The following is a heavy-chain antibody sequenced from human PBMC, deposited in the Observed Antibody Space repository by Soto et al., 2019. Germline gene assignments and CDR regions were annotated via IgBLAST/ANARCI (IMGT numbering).Heavy chain of an antibody. CDR2: IFSNDEK. J-gene: IGHJ4*02. V-gene: IGHV2-26*01. D-gene: IGHD1-20*01. CDR3: VRIETYTITPFRFFDF. Sequence: SGPTLVNTTETLTLTCSVSGLSIPNEKMGVTWIRQALGNPIEWLAHIFSNDEKSYKTSLXTRLTISQDISRSQVVLTMTDMDPGDTATYDFVRIETYTITPFRFFDFGGPGILVTVSS. CDR1: GLSIPNEKMG.